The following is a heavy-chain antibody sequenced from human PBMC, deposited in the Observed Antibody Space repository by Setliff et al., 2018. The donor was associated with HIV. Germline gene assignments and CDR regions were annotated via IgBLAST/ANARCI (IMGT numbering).Heavy chain of an antibody. Sequence: GGSLRLSCAASGFTFSTYGLNWVRQAPGKGLEWMGIINPSDGATTYAGNFQDRVTMTSDTSTSTVYMELRSLRSEDTAVYYCARDHDSSAYTYFDYWGQGTLVTVSS. CDR1: GFTFSTYG. V-gene: IGHV1-46*01. CDR3: ARDHDSSAYTYFDY. CDR2: INPSDGAT. J-gene: IGHJ4*02. D-gene: IGHD3-22*01.